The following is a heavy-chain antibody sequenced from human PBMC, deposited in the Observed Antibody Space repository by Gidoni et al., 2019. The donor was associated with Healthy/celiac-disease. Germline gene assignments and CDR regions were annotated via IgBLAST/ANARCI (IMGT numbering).Heavy chain of an antibody. D-gene: IGHD3-22*01. CDR3: AASVTMIVVAGFDY. V-gene: IGHV4-61*02. CDR1: GGSISSGSYY. Sequence: QVQLQESGPGLVKPSQTLSLTCTCSGGSISSGSYYWSWIRQPAGKGLEWIGRIYTSGSTNYNPSLKSRVTISVDTSKNQFSLKLSSVTAADTAVYYCAASVTMIVVAGFDYWGQGTLVTVSS. CDR2: IYTSGST. J-gene: IGHJ4*02.